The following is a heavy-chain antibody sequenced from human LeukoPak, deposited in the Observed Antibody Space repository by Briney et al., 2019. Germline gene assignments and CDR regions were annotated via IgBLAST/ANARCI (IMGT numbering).Heavy chain of an antibody. CDR3: ARIRLRPYYYMDV. D-gene: IGHD4-17*01. Sequence: GGSLRLSCAVSGFTLSSYAMSWVRQAPGKGLEWVSGISGSGDSTYYADSVKGRFTISRDNSKNTLYLQMNSLRAEDTAMYYCARIRLRPYYYMDVWGKGTTVTVSS. J-gene: IGHJ6*03. CDR1: GFTLSSYA. CDR2: ISGSGDST. V-gene: IGHV3-23*01.